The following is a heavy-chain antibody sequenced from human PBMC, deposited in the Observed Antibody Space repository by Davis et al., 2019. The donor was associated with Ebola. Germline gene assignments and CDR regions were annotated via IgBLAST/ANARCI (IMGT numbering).Heavy chain of an antibody. D-gene: IGHD6-6*01. CDR3: ARGIAARPVDY. CDR1: GYTFTSYY. Sequence: ASVKVSCKASGYTFTSYYMHWVRQAPGQGLEWMGWISAYNGNTNYAQKLQGRVTMTTDTSTSTAYMELRSLRSDDTAVYYCARGIAARPVDYWGQGTLVTVSS. V-gene: IGHV1-18*04. CDR2: ISAYNGNT. J-gene: IGHJ4*02.